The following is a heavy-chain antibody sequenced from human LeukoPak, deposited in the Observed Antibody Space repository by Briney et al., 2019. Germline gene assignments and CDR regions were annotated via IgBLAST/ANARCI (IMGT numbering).Heavy chain of an antibody. D-gene: IGHD5-12*01. J-gene: IGHJ6*03. CDR1: GVSISTDTFY. CDR3: ARHGSGQLLAWSGYDWSGYYYYMDV. Sequence: PSETLSLTCTVSGVSISTDTFYWGWIRQPPGKGLEWIANIYYTGSSYYNPSLKSRVTISVDTSKNQFSLKPSSVTAADTAVYYCARHGSGQLLAWSGYDWSGYYYYMDVWGKGTTVTISS. CDR2: IYYTGSS. V-gene: IGHV4-39*01.